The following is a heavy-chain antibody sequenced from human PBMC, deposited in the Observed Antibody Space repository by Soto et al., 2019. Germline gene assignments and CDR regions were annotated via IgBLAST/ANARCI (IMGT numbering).Heavy chain of an antibody. J-gene: IGHJ3*02. D-gene: IGHD3-3*01. CDR3: ARVSIFGVVTIVAFDI. CDR2: ISAYNGNT. CDR1: GYTFTSYG. V-gene: IGHV1-18*01. Sequence: QVQLVQSGAEVKKPGASVKVSCKASGYTFTSYGISWVRQAPGQGLEWMGWISAYNGNTNYAQKLQGRVTMTTDTSTSTAYMELRSLRSDDTSVYYCARVSIFGVVTIVAFDIWGQGTMVTVSS.